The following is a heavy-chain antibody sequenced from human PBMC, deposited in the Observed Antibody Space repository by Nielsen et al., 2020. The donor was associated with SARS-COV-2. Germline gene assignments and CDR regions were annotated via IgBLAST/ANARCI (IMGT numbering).Heavy chain of an antibody. V-gene: IGHV1-8*01. CDR2: MNPNSGNT. CDR3: ARATYYYDSSGYYPDY. Sequence: ASVQVSCKASGYTFTSYYINWLLQATGQGLEWMGSMNPNSGNTGYAQKFQGRVTMTRNTSISTAYMVLSSLRSEDTAVYYCARATYYYDSSGYYPDYWGQGTLVTVSS. D-gene: IGHD3-22*01. J-gene: IGHJ4*02. CDR1: GYTFTSYY.